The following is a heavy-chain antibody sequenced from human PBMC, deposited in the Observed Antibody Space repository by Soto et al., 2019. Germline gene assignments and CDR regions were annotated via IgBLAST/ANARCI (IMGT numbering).Heavy chain of an antibody. CDR2: IWDDGSNK. Sequence: QVQLVESGGGVVQPGRSLRLSCAASGLTFSSYGMHWVRQAPGTGLEWVAVIWDDGSNKYYADSVKGRFTISRDNSKNTLYLQMNSLRAEDTAVYYCARERYSGSIHAFDIWCQGTMVTVSS. CDR1: GLTFSSYG. CDR3: ARERYSGSIHAFDI. V-gene: IGHV3-33*01. D-gene: IGHD1-26*01. J-gene: IGHJ3*02.